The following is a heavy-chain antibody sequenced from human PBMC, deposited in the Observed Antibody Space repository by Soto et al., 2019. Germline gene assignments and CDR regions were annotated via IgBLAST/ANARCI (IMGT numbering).Heavy chain of an antibody. CDR2: ISYDGGLQ. D-gene: IGHD5-18*01. Sequence: QAHLVESGGGVVQPGRSLRLSCAASGFTFTSYGMHWVRQAPGTRLEWVAVISYDGGLQHYADSVKGRFTISRDNSKNTVLLQMNSLRAEDTAVYYCVSDRGYGHASVPYPWGQGTLVSVSS. J-gene: IGHJ5*02. CDR1: GFTFTSYG. V-gene: IGHV3-30*03. CDR3: VSDRGYGHASVPYP.